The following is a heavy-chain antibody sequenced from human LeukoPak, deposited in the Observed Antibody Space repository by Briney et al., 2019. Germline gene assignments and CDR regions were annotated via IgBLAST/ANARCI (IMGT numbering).Heavy chain of an antibody. J-gene: IGHJ5*02. CDR1: GGSISSYY. D-gene: IGHD2-2*01. CDR2: IYTSRST. CDR3: ARYGRAIGYCSSTSCSSPFDP. Sequence: SETLSLTCTVSGGSISSYYWSWIRQPPGKGLEWIGYIYTSRSTNYNPSLKSRVTISVDTSKNQFSLKLSSVTAADTAVYYCARYGRAIGYCSSTSCSSPFDPWGQGTLVTVSS. V-gene: IGHV4-4*09.